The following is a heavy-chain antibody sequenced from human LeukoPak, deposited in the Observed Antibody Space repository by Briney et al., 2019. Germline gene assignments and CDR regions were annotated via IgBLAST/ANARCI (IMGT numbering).Heavy chain of an antibody. J-gene: IGHJ4*02. CDR3: ARGENVAAAGIEY. V-gene: IGHV4-39*01. Sequence: PSETLSLTCIVSGGSVSSGRHYWAWIRQPPGMGLEWIGSIYYGGNTYYSLSLKSRVTISVETSKNQFSLRLSSVTATDTAVYYRARGENVAAAGIEYWGQGTLVTVSS. CDR1: GGSVSSGRHY. D-gene: IGHD6-13*01. CDR2: IYYGGNT.